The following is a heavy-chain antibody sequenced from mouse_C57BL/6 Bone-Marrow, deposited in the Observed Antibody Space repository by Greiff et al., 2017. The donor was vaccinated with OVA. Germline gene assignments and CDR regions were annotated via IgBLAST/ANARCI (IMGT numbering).Heavy chain of an antibody. CDR1: GFTFTDYY. Sequence: EVNVVESGGGLVQPGGSLSLSCAASGFTFTDYYMSWVRQPPGKALEWLGFIRNKANGYTTEYSASVKGRFTISRDNSQSILYLKMNALRAEDSATYYCARYYGSSPWFAYWGQGTLVTVSA. D-gene: IGHD1-1*01. V-gene: IGHV7-3*01. J-gene: IGHJ3*01. CDR3: ARYYGSSPWFAY. CDR2: IRNKANGYTT.